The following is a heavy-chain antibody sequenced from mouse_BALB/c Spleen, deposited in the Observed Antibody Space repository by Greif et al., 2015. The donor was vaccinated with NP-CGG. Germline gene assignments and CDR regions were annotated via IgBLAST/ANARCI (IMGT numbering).Heavy chain of an antibody. J-gene: IGHJ2*01. CDR2: INPSTGYT. D-gene: IGHD3-2*01. CDR3: ARRDSSGYGY. V-gene: IGHV1-7*01. Sequence: VQLQQSGAELAKPGASVKMSCKASGYTFTSYWMHWVNQRPGQGLEWIGYINPSTGYTEYNQKFKDKATLTADKSSSTAYMQLSSLTSEDSAVYYCARRDSSGYGYWGQGTTLTVSS. CDR1: GYTFTSYW.